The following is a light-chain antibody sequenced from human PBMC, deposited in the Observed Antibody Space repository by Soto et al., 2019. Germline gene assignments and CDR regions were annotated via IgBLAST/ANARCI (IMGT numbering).Light chain of an antibody. CDR3: EAWDDSLNGRV. V-gene: IGLV1-44*01. CDR2: SNN. Sequence: QSVLTQPPSASGTPGQRVTISCSGSSSTIGSNTVNWYQQVPGTAPKLLIYSNNQRPSGVPGRFSGSKSGTSASLAISGLQSEDEADYYCEAWDDSLNGRVFGGGTKVTVL. J-gene: IGLJ3*02. CDR1: SSTIGSNT.